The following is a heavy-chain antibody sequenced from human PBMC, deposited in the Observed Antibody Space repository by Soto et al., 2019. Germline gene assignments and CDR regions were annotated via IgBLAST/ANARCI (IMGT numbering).Heavy chain of an antibody. CDR3: GRDPPATRDGMDV. CDR1: GFTVSSNY. Sequence: EVQLVETGGGLIQPGGSLRLSCAASGFTVSSNYMSWVRQAPGKGLEWVSVIYSGGSTYHAESARGRFTISRDNSQNPLYLHMKSLRAEDKAVYYCGRDPPATRDGMDVWGQGTTVTVSS. CDR2: IYSGGST. V-gene: IGHV3-53*02. D-gene: IGHD2-2*01. J-gene: IGHJ6*02.